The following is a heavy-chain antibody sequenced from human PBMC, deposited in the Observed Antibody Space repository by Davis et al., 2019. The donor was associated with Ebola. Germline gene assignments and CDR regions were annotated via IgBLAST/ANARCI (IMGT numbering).Heavy chain of an antibody. CDR1: VFTLTNYA. V-gene: IGHV1-3*01. CDR2: VHGGNGNT. CDR3: ARASFGYNSGWYADY. J-gene: IGHJ4*02. Sequence: AASVKVSCKASVFTLTNYAIHWVRQAPGQRLEWMGWVHGGNGNTKYSQRFQGRVTITTDTSASTVYLDLTSLRSDDTAVFYCARASFGYNSGWYADYWGPGSLVTVSS. D-gene: IGHD6-19*01.